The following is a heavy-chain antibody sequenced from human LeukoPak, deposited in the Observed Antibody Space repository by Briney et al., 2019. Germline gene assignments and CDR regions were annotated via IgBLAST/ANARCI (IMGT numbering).Heavy chain of an antibody. J-gene: IGHJ4*02. V-gene: IGHV3-30*18. Sequence: VRQAXXXXXEXVAVISYDGSNKYYADSVKGRFTISRDNSKNTLYLQMNSLRAEDTAVYYCAKIKYYYDSSGYYDLDYWGQGTLVTVSS. D-gene: IGHD3-22*01. CDR2: ISYDGSNK. CDR3: AKIKYYYDSSGYYDLDY.